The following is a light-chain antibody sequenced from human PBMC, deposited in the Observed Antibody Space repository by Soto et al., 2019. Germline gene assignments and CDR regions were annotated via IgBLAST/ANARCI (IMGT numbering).Light chain of an antibody. CDR1: SSNIGNNY. V-gene: IGLV1-51*02. CDR2: ENN. Sequence: QSALTQPPSVSAAPGQKVTISCSGSSSNIGNNYVSWYQQLPGTAPKLLIYENNKRPSGIPDRFSGSKSGTSATLGITGLQTGDEADYYCGTWDSSLSAEVVFGGGTKVTVL. J-gene: IGLJ2*01. CDR3: GTWDSSLSAEVV.